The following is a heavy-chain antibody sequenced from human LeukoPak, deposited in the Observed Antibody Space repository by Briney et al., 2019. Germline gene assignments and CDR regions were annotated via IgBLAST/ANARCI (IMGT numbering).Heavy chain of an antibody. CDR1: GGSISTSNYC. CDR3: ARVRGVKGGYYMDV. J-gene: IGHJ6*03. D-gene: IGHD3-10*01. Sequence: SETLSLTCTVSGGSISTSNYCWTWIRQPAGKGLEWIGRIYASGRTNYNPSLKSRVTMSVDTTKYQFSLTLSSVTAADTAVYYCARVRGVKGGYYMDVWGKGTTVTISS. V-gene: IGHV4-61*02. CDR2: IYASGRT.